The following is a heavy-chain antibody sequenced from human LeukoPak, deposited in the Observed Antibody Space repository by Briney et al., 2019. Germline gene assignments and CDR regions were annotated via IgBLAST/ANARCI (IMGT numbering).Heavy chain of an antibody. V-gene: IGHV3-20*04. J-gene: IGHJ4*02. D-gene: IGHD6-13*01. CDR3: ARRGSSSSWYGMDC. CDR1: GFTFDDYG. Sequence: GGSVRLSCAASGFTFDDYGMSWVRQARGKGLEWVSGINWNGGSTGYADSVKGRFTISRDNAKNSLYLQMNSLRAEDTALYYCARRGSSSSWYGMDCWGQGTLVTVSS. CDR2: INWNGGST.